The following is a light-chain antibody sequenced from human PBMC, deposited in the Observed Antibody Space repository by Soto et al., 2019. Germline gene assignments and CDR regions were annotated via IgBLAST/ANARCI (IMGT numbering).Light chain of an antibody. Sequence: EIVMTQSPATLSVSPGERATLSCRASQSVSSNLAWDQQKPGQAPRLLIYGASTRATGIPARFSGSGSGTEFTLTISGLQSEDFAVYYCQQYNNWPPVFGSGTKVDIK. CDR2: GAS. V-gene: IGKV3-15*01. J-gene: IGKJ3*01. CDR3: QQYNNWPPV. CDR1: QSVSSN.